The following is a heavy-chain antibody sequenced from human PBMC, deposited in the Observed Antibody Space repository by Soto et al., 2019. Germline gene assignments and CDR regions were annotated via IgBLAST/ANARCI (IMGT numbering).Heavy chain of an antibody. CDR1: GGSISSYY. D-gene: IGHD2-15*01. CDR3: ARHTPAISISDH. J-gene: IGHJ4*02. Sequence: SETLSLTCTVSGGSISSYYWSWIRQPPGKGLEWIGSIYYSGSTYYNPSLKSRVTISVDTSKNQFSLKLSSVTAAHTAVYYCARHTPAISISDHWGQGTLVTVSS. V-gene: IGHV4-39*01. CDR2: IYYSGST.